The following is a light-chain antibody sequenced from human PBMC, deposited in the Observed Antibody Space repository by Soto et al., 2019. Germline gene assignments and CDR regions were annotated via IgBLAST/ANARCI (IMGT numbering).Light chain of an antibody. Sequence: QSVLTQPRSVSGSPGQSVTISCTGTSSDVGGYNYVSWYRQHPGKAPKLMIFDVTKRPSGVPDRFSGSKFGIMASLTISGLQPEDEADYYCCSYAGSYSFVFGTGTKVTVL. CDR1: SSDVGGYNY. CDR3: CSYAGSYSFV. V-gene: IGLV2-11*01. CDR2: DVT. J-gene: IGLJ1*01.